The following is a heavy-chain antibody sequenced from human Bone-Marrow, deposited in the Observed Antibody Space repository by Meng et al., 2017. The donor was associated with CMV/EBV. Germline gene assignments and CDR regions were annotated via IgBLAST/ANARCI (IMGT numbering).Heavy chain of an antibody. CDR2: TYYRSKWYN. V-gene: IGHV6-1*01. D-gene: IGHD6-19*01. CDR1: GDSVSSKSAA. J-gene: IGHJ4*02. CDR3: ARGSGWIDS. Sequence: CVLSGDSVSSKSAAWNWIRQPPSRGLEWLGRTYYRSKWYNGYAVSVKSRITINPDTSKNQFSLQLNSVTPEDTAVYYCARGSGWIDSWGQGTLVTVSS.